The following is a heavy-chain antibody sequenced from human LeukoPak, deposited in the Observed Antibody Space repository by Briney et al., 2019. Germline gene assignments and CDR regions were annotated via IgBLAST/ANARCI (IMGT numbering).Heavy chain of an antibody. CDR2: FDPEDGET. V-gene: IGHV1-24*01. J-gene: IGHJ4*02. Sequence: ASVKVSCKVSGYTLTELSMHWVRQAPGKGLEWMGGFDPEDGETIYAQKFQGRVTMTRDTSISTAYMELSRLRSDDTAVYYCATDRGGYSGYDYGDWGQGTLVTVSS. CDR3: ATDRGGYSGYDYGD. CDR1: GYTLTELS. D-gene: IGHD5-12*01.